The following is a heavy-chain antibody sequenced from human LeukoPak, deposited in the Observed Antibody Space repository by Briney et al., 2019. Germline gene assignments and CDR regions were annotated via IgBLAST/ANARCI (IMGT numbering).Heavy chain of an antibody. Sequence: GGSLRLSCAASGFTFSSYAMSWVRQAPGKGPEWVSAISGSGGSTYYADYVKGRFTISRDNSKNTLYLQMNSLRGEDTAIYYCGKDEGISVAADWFDPGGQGIQVTVSS. D-gene: IGHD6-19*01. CDR3: GKDEGISVAADWFDP. J-gene: IGHJ5*02. V-gene: IGHV3-23*01. CDR1: GFTFSSYA. CDR2: ISGSGGST.